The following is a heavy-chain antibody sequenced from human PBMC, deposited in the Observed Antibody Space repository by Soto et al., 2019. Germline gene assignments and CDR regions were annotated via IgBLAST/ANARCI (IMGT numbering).Heavy chain of an antibody. CDR3: ARVHKAYSSGWFPSQAFAY. D-gene: IGHD6-19*01. Sequence: QVQLVESGGGVVQPGRSLRLSCAASGFTFSSYGMHWVRQAPGKGLEWVAVISYDGSNKYYADSVKGRFTISRDNSKNTLYLQMNTLRAEATAVYYCARVHKAYSSGWFPSQAFAYWGQGTLVTVSS. CDR1: GFTFSSYG. J-gene: IGHJ4*02. V-gene: IGHV3-33*01. CDR2: ISYDGSNK.